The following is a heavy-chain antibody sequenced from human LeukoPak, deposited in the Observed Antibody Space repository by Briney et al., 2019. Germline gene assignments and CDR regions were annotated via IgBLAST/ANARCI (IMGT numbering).Heavy chain of an antibody. Sequence: SETLSLTCTVSGGSISSYYWTWIRQPPGKGLEWIGEINHSGTTSYNPSLKSRVTISVDTSKNQFSLKLSSVTAADTAVYYCARGWYDYVWGSYRLPGYYYYYYMDVWGKGTTVTVSS. CDR2: INHSGTT. D-gene: IGHD3-16*02. CDR1: GGSISSYY. V-gene: IGHV4-34*01. CDR3: ARGWYDYVWGSYRLPGYYYYYYMDV. J-gene: IGHJ6*03.